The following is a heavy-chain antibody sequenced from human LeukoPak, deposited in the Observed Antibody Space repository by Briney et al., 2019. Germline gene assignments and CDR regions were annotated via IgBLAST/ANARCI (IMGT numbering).Heavy chain of an antibody. CDR1: GGSISSYY. D-gene: IGHD5-18*01. CDR3: ARADLRGYIYYFDY. V-gene: IGHV4-59*01. CDR2: IYYSGST. Sequence: PSETLSLTCTVSGGSISSYYWSWIRQPPGKGLEWIGYIYYSGSTNYNPSLKSRVTISVDTSKNQFSLKLSSVTAADTAVYYCARADLRGYIYYFDYWGQGTLVTVSS. J-gene: IGHJ4*02.